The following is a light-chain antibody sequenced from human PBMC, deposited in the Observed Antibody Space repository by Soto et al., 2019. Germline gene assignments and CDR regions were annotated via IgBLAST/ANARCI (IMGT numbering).Light chain of an antibody. V-gene: IGLV1-40*01. Sequence: QSVLTQPPSVSGAPGQRVTISCTGSSSNIGAGYDVHWYQQLPGTAPKLLIYDNSNRPSGVPDRFSGSKSGTSASLAITGLQAEDEADYYCQSYDSSLSAWVFGGRTKVTVL. J-gene: IGLJ3*02. CDR2: DNS. CDR1: SSNIGAGYD. CDR3: QSYDSSLSAWV.